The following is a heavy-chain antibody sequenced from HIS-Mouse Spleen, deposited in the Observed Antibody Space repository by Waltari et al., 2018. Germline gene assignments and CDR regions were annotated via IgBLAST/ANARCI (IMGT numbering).Heavy chain of an antibody. V-gene: IGHV1-2*02. D-gene: IGHD7-27*01. CDR2: INPNSGGT. CDR3: ARTGALDAFDI. CDR1: GSPFTGYY. Sequence: QVQLVQSGAEAKKPGASVKVSCTASGSPFTGYYLPCARQAPGQGLEWMGWINPNSGGTNYAQKLQGRVTMTRDTSISTAYMELSRLRSDDTAVYYCARTGALDAFDIWGQGTMVTVSS. J-gene: IGHJ3*02.